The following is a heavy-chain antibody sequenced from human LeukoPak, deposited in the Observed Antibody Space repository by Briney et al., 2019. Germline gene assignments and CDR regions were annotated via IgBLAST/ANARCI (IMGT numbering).Heavy chain of an antibody. CDR2: IYHSGST. Sequence: PSETLSLTCTVSGGSISTYYWTWIRQPPGKGLEWIGYIYHSGSTNYNPSLKSRVTISVDTSKNQFSLKLSSVTAADTAVYYCARAPRRDKYYYDSSGQFDYWGQGTLVTVSS. CDR3: ARAPRRDKYYYDSSGQFDY. J-gene: IGHJ4*02. V-gene: IGHV4-59*01. D-gene: IGHD3-22*01. CDR1: GGSISTYY.